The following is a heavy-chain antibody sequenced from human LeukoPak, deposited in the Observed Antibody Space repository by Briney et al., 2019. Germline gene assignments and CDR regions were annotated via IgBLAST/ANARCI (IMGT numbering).Heavy chain of an antibody. CDR1: GFTFSGYW. V-gene: IGHV3-7*01. Sequence: WGSLRLSCAASGFTFSGYWMSWVRQAPGKGLEWLANIKQDGSEKYYVDSVKGRFTISRDNAKNSLYLQMNRLRAEDTAVYYCASPANDLPYYYYMDVWGKGTTVTVSS. J-gene: IGHJ6*03. CDR3: ASPANDLPYYYYMDV. CDR2: IKQDGSEK. D-gene: IGHD1-1*01.